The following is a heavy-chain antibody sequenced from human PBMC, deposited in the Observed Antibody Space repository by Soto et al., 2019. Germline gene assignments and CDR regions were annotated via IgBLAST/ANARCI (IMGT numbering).Heavy chain of an antibody. CDR1: GYDFTSYW. CDR2: IDPSDSYT. CDR3: ARHEGVSAADGLDV. D-gene: IGHD2-2*01. V-gene: IGHV5-10-1*01. J-gene: IGHJ6*02. Sequence: EVQLVQSGAEVKKPGESLRISCKGSGYDFTSYWITWVRQLPVKGLEWMGRIDPSDSYTTYSPSFQGHITFSADKSISTAYLQWSSLKASDTAVYYCARHEGVSAADGLDVWGQGTTVTVSS.